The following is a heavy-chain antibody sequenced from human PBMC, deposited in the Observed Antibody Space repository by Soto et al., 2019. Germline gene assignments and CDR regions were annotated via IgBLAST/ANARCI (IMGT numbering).Heavy chain of an antibody. CDR2: IFHSGST. Sequence: SETLSLTCAVSGGYITSTNWWSWVRQPPGKGLEWIGEIFHSGSTNYNPSLNSRVTISVDKSKNQFSLKLSSVTAADTAVYYCARGISVAGVDYWGQGTLVTVSS. D-gene: IGHD6-19*01. J-gene: IGHJ4*02. CDR3: ARGISVAGVDY. V-gene: IGHV4-4*02. CDR1: GGYITSTNW.